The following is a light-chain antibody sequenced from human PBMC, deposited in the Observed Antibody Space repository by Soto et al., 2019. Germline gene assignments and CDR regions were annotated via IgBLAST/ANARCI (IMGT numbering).Light chain of an antibody. CDR2: SAS. V-gene: IGKV1-9*01. CDR1: QDISSF. CDR3: HQLNSRFT. Sequence: IQLTQSPSSRSASVGDRVTITCRASQDISSFLAWYQQKPGKAPRLLIYSASTLQSGVPSRFSGSGSGTDFTLTISSLQPEDCATYYCHQLNSRFTVGPGTKVDIK. J-gene: IGKJ3*01.